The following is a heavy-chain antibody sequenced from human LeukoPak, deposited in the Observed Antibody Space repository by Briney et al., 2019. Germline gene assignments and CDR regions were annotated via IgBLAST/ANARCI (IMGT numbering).Heavy chain of an antibody. CDR2: IYYSGST. J-gene: IGHJ6*02. Sequence: SETLSLTCTVSGGSISSGGYYWSWIRQHPGKGLEWIGYIYYSGSTYYNPSLKSRVTISVDTSKNQFSLKLSSVTGADTAVYYCARKAVTGYYYYGMDVWGQGTTVTVSS. V-gene: IGHV4-31*03. D-gene: IGHD1-14*01. CDR3: ARKAVTGYYYYGMDV. CDR1: GGSISSGGYY.